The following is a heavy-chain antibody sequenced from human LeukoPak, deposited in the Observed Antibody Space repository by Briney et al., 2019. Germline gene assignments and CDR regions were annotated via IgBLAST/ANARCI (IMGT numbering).Heavy chain of an antibody. CDR2: INHSGST. CDR1: GGSFSGYY. D-gene: IGHD2-8*01. V-gene: IGHV4-34*01. CDR3: ARRRMNIVLMVYAPYYFDY. Sequence: PSETLSLTCAVYGGSFSGYYWSWIRQPPGKGLEWIGEINHSGSTNYNPSLKSRVTISVDTSKNQFSLKLSSVTAADTAVYYCARRRMNIVLMVYAPYYFDYWGQGTLVTVSS. J-gene: IGHJ4*02.